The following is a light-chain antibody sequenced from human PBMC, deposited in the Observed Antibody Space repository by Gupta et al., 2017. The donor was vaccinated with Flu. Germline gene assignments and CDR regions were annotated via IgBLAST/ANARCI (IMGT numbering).Light chain of an antibody. Sequence: SCKSSQSVLYSSSNKNYLAWFQQKPGQPPKLLIYWASTRESGVPDRFSGSGSGTDFTLTISSLQAEDVAVYYCQQYYSTPLTFGGGTKVEIK. J-gene: IGKJ4*01. CDR3: QQYYSTPLT. CDR1: QSVLYSSSNKNY. V-gene: IGKV4-1*01. CDR2: WAS.